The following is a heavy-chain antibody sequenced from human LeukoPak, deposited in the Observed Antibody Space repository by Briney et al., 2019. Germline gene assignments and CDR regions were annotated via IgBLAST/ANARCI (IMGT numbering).Heavy chain of an antibody. Sequence: PSPTLSHTCTVSGSAISRGAYYRSSIPQHPSTALEWIGYIYYSGSTYYNPSLLSRVTMSVDTSKNQFSLNLSSVTAADTAVYFCARSSLTGSFDYWGQGTLVTVSS. CDR1: GSAISRGAYY. J-gene: IGHJ4*02. CDR2: IYYSGST. CDR3: ARSSLTGSFDY. D-gene: IGHD3-9*01. V-gene: IGHV4-31*03.